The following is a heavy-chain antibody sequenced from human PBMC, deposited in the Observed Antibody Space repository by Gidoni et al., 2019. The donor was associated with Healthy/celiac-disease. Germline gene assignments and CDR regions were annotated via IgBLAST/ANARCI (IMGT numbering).Heavy chain of an antibody. CDR3: ARTIWGYYGMDV. V-gene: IGHV3-53*02. Sequence: EVQLVETGGGLIQPGGSLRLSCAASGFTVSSNDMSWVRQAPGKGLEWVSVIYSGGRTYYADSVKGRFTISRDNSKNTLYLQMNSLRAEDTAVYYCARTIWGYYGMDVWGQGTTVTVSS. CDR2: IYSGGRT. D-gene: IGHD2-2*02. CDR1: GFTVSSND. J-gene: IGHJ6*02.